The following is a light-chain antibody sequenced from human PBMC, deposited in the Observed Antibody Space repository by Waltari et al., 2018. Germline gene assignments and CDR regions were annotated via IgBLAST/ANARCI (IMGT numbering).Light chain of an antibody. CDR2: RND. CDR1: SSNIGSNF. J-gene: IGLJ2*01. Sequence: QSVVTQPPSASGTPGQRVTNSCSGSSSNIGSNFVYWYQQLPGATPKVLIFRNDRRPAGVPDRFSGSKSGTSASLDISGLRSEDEANYYCATWDGSLSAVVFGGGTKLTVL. CDR3: ATWDGSLSAVV. V-gene: IGLV1-47*01.